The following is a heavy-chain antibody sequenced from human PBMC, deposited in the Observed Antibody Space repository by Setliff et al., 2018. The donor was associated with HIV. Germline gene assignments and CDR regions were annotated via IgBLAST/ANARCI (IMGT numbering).Heavy chain of an antibody. CDR2: IGAHNGNT. CDR1: GYTFTNYG. V-gene: IGHV1-18*01. Sequence: ASVKVSCKASGYTFTNYGISWVRQAPGQGLEWMGWIGAHNGNTIYAQKFQDRVTMTTDTSTNTAYMDLRSLRSDDTAVYYCASPGSLYFDYWGQGTLVTVSS. CDR3: ASPGSLYFDY. J-gene: IGHJ4*02.